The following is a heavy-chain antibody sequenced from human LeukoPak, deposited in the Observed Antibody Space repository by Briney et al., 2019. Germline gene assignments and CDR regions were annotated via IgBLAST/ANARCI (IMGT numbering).Heavy chain of an antibody. J-gene: IGHJ4*02. V-gene: IGHV1-18*01. CDR1: GYTFTSYG. Sequence: GASVTVSFKASGYTFTSYGISWVRQAPGQGLEWMGWISAYNGNTNYAQKLQGRVTMTTDTSTSTAYMELRSLRSDDTAVYYCARDTPSYCGGDCPPIDYWGQGTLVTVSS. CDR3: ARDTPSYCGGDCPPIDY. D-gene: IGHD2-21*01. CDR2: ISAYNGNT.